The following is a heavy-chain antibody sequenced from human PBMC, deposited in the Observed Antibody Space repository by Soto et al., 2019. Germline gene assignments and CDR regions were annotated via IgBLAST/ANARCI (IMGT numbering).Heavy chain of an antibody. Sequence: QVQLVQSGAEVKKPGSSVKVSCKASGGTFSSYAISCVRQAPGQGLEWMGGIIPIFGTANYEQKFQGRVPITADESTSTAYMELSSLRSEDTAVYYCARGDTIFKEEGWFDPWGQGTLVTVSS. CDR3: ARGDTIFKEEGWFDP. CDR2: IIPIFGTA. J-gene: IGHJ5*02. D-gene: IGHD3-3*01. V-gene: IGHV1-69*01. CDR1: GGTFSSYA.